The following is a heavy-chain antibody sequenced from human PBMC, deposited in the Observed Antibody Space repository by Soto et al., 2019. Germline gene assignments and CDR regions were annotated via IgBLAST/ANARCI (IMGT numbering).Heavy chain of an antibody. CDR1: GFTFSSYS. CDR2: ISSSSSTI. D-gene: IGHD3-22*01. Sequence: GGSLRLSCAASGFTFSSYSMNWVRQAPGKGLEWVSYISSSSSTICYADSVKGRFTISRDNAKNSLYLQMNSLRAEDTAVYYCARDNRDYYDSSGYYSLFDYWGQGT. V-gene: IGHV3-48*01. J-gene: IGHJ4*02. CDR3: ARDNRDYYDSSGYYSLFDY.